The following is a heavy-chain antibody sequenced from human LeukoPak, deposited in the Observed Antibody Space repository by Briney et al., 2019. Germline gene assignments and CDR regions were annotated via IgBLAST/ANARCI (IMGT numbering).Heavy chain of an antibody. CDR1: GYTFTGYY. CDR2: INPNSGGT. D-gene: IGHD3-22*01. J-gene: IGHJ5*02. Sequence: GASVKVSCKASGYTFTGYYLHWVRQAPGQGLEWMGWINPNSGGTNYAQKFQGRVTMTRDTSISTAYMELSRLRSDDTAVYYCARTTYYYDSSGLTWGQGTLVTVSS. CDR3: ARTTYYYDSSGLT. V-gene: IGHV1-2*02.